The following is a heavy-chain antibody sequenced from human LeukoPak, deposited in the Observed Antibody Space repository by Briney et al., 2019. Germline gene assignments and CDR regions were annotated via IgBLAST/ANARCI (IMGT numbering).Heavy chain of an antibody. V-gene: IGHV4-59*01. CDR3: ARLYYYDSSGDAFDI. CDR2: IYYSGST. D-gene: IGHD3-22*01. J-gene: IGHJ3*02. Sequence: SETLSLTCTVSGGSISSYYWSWIRQPPGKGLGGIGIIYYSGSTNYNPSLKSRVTISVDTSKNQFSLKLSSVTAADTAVYYCARLYYYDSSGDAFDIWGQGTMVTVSS. CDR1: GGSISSYY.